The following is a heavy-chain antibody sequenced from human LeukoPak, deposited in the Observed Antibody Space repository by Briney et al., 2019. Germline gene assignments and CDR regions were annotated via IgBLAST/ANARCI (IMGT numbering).Heavy chain of an antibody. J-gene: IGHJ4*02. Sequence: GGSLRLSCSTSGSTFSHYAMHWVRQAPGKGLEWVAVIWNDGSDKYYGDSVKGRFTISRDNSQKTVYLQLSSLRVEDTAVYYCAKDAERGFDFSNSLQSWGQGTLVTVSS. V-gene: IGHV3-33*06. CDR1: GSTFSHYA. D-gene: IGHD4-11*01. CDR2: IWNDGSDK. CDR3: AKDAERGFDFSNSLQS.